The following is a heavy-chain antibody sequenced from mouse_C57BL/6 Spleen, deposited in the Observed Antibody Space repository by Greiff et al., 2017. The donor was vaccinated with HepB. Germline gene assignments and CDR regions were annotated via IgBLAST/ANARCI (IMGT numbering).Heavy chain of an antibody. CDR1: GYTFTSYW. CDR2: IYPSDSET. V-gene: IGHV1-61*01. D-gene: IGHD2-1*01. J-gene: IGHJ2*01. CDR3: ARRSGNGNLHFDY. Sequence: QVQLQQPGAELVRPGSSVKLSCKASGYTFTSYWMDWVKQRPGQGLEWIGNIYPSDSETHYNQKFKDKATLTVDKSSSTAYMQLSSLTSEDSAVYYCARRSGNGNLHFDYWGQGTTFTVSS.